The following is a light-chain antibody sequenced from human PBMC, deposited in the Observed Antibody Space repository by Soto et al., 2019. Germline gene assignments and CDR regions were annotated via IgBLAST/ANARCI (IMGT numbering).Light chain of an antibody. V-gene: IGKV1-39*01. CDR3: QQSYRTPYT. CDR1: QSISSY. J-gene: IGKJ2*01. CDR2: AAS. Sequence: DLQMTQSPSSLSASVGDRVTITCRASQSISSYLNWYQQKPGKAPKLLIYAASSLQSGVPSRFSGSGSGTDFTLTISSLQPEDFVTYYCQQSYRTPYTFGQGTKLEIK.